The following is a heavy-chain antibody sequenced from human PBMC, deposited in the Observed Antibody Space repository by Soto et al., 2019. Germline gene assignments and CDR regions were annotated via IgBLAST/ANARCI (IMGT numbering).Heavy chain of an antibody. CDR2: IYYSGVS. CDR3: AREGTSSWSGDYGVDF. CDR1: GGSMRSYY. J-gene: IGHJ6*02. Sequence: SETLSLTCTVSGGSMRSYYWSWIRQPPGKGLEWIGYIYYSGVSNYNPPPKSRVTMSVDTSNNQFFLKLNSVTAADTAVYYCAREGTSSWSGDYGVDFWGQGTMVTVSS. V-gene: IGHV4-59*01. D-gene: IGHD6-13*01.